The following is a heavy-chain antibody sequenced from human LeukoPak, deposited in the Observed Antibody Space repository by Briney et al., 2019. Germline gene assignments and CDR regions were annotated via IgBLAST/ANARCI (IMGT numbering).Heavy chain of an antibody. Sequence: ASVKVSCKASGYTFTGYYMHWVRQAPGQGLEWMGWINPNSGGTNYAQKFQGRVTMTRDTSISTACMELSRLRSDDTAVYYCARALRFLEWQFDYWGQGTLVTVSS. CDR2: INPNSGGT. J-gene: IGHJ4*02. D-gene: IGHD3-3*01. V-gene: IGHV1-2*02. CDR1: GYTFTGYY. CDR3: ARALRFLEWQFDY.